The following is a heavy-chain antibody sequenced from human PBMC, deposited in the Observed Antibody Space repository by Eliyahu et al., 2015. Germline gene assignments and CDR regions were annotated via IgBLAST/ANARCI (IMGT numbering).Heavy chain of an antibody. CDR3: ARKAPADSGYSYGPDYYYYYGMDV. V-gene: IGHV3-74*01. Sequence: EVQLVESGGGLVQPGGSLRLSCAASGFTFSXYXMHXVRQAPGKGRVWVSXIXXXGSSTSYADSVKGRFTISRDNAKNTLYLQMNSLRAEDTAVYYCARKAPADSGYSYGPDYYYYYGMDVWGQGTTVTVSS. CDR1: GFTFSXYX. J-gene: IGHJ6*02. CDR2: IXXXGSST. D-gene: IGHD5-18*01.